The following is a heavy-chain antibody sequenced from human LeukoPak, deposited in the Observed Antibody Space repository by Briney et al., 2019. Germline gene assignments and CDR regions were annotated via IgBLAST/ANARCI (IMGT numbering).Heavy chain of an antibody. Sequence: ASVKVSCTTSGYTFTSYYIHWVRQAPGQGLDWMGIINPSGGTTSFAQRFQGRVTMTRDTSTSTVYMELSSLRSEDTAVYYCARTRMVRGVPFDYWGQGTLVTVSS. CDR1: GYTFTSYY. D-gene: IGHD3-10*01. CDR3: ARTRMVRGVPFDY. J-gene: IGHJ4*02. CDR2: INPSGGTT. V-gene: IGHV1-46*01.